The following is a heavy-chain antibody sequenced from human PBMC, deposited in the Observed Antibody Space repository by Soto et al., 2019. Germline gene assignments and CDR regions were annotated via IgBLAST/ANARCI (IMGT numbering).Heavy chain of an antibody. D-gene: IGHD3-9*01. V-gene: IGHV4-31*03. CDR1: GDSLSSGGFY. J-gene: IGHJ5*02. CDR3: ARENLSDEILTGANWFDP. Sequence: TLSLTCTVSGDSLSSGGFYWSWIRQHPGKGLEWIGYIYYSGSTHYNPSLKSRVIMSVDTSKNQFSLKLFSVSAAATVVYYCARENLSDEILTGANWFDPWGQGTLVTVSS. CDR2: IYYSGST.